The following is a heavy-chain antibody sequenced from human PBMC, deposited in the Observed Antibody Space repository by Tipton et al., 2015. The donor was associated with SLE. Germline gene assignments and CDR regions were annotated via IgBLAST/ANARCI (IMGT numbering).Heavy chain of an antibody. CDR3: ARGGESGSYLGALDY. CDR1: GFTFSSYG. CDR2: IWYDGSNK. V-gene: IGHV3-33*01. J-gene: IGHJ4*02. Sequence: SLRLSCAASGFTFSSYGMHWVRQAPGKGLEWVAVIWYDGSNKYYADSVKGRFAISRDNSKNTLYLQMNSLRAEDTAVYYCARGGESGSYLGALDYWGQGTLVTVSS. D-gene: IGHD1-26*01.